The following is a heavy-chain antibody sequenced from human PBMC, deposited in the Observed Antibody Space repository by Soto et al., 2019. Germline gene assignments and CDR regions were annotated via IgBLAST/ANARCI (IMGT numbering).Heavy chain of an antibody. CDR3: ARTHRDPYYYYYGLDV. CDR1: EFTLSDYY. V-gene: IGHV3-11*01. CDR2: ISSDGSTI. D-gene: IGHD2-21*01. J-gene: IGHJ6*02. Sequence: QVLLVESGGGLVKPGGSLRLSCAASEFTLSDYYMKWIRQAPGKGLEWVSYISSDGSTIYYADSVKGRFTISRDNAKNSLYLQMNSLRAEDTAVYYCARTHRDPYYYYYGLDVWGQGTTVTVSS.